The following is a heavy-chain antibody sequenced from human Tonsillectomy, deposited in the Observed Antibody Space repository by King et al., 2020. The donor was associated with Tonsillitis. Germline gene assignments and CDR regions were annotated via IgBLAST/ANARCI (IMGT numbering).Heavy chain of an antibody. D-gene: IGHD6-19*01. V-gene: IGHV4-59*01. CDR2: IYYSGST. Sequence: QMQLQESGPGLVKPSETLSLTCTVSGGSISSYHWSWIRQPPGKGLEWIGYIYYSGSTNYNPSLKSRVTISVDTSKKQFSLKLSSVTAADTAVYYCARVLSSSGWKGVFDYWGQGTLVTVSS. CDR3: ARVLSSSGWKGVFDY. J-gene: IGHJ4*02. CDR1: GGSISSYH.